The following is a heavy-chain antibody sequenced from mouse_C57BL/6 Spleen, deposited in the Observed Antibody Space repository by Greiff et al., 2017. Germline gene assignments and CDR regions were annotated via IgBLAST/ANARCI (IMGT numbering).Heavy chain of an antibody. Sequence: QVHVKQPGAELVKPGASVKLSCKASGYTFTSYWMHWVKQRPGQGLEWIGMIHPNSGSTNYNEKFKSKATLTVDKSSSTAYMQLSSLTSEDSAVYYCAREGATVVAYYFDYWGQGTTLTVSS. CDR1: GYTFTSYW. J-gene: IGHJ2*01. D-gene: IGHD1-1*01. CDR3: AREGATVVAYYFDY. CDR2: IHPNSGST. V-gene: IGHV1-64*01.